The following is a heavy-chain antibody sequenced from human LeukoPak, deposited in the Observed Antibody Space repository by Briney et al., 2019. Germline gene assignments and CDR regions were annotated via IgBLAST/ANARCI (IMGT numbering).Heavy chain of an antibody. D-gene: IGHD3-16*01. CDR1: GASITQHY. J-gene: IGHJ3*02. CDR2: FYYDGSA. Sequence: SETLSLTCTVSGASITQHYWSWIRQPPGKGLEYIGYFYYDGSANYTSSVRSRVTILVDTYKNQFTLNLRSVSAADTAKYYCTRGITGHYRSLGGFAFRIWGQGTMVAVSS. V-gene: IGHV4-59*11. CDR3: TRGITGHYRSLGGFAFRI.